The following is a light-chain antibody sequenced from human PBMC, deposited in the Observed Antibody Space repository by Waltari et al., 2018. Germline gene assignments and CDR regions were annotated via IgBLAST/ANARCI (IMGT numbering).Light chain of an antibody. Sequence: RVTITCRASQGISSYLAWYQQKPGKVPKLLIYAASTLQSGVPSRFSGSGSGTEFILTISCLQSEDFATYYCQQYYNYPPITFGQGTRLEIK. J-gene: IGKJ5*01. CDR2: AAS. CDR3: QQYYNYPPIT. V-gene: IGKV1-8*01. CDR1: QGISSY.